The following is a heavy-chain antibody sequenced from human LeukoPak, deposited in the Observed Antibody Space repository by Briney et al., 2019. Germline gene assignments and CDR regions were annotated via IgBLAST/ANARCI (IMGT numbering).Heavy chain of an antibody. Sequence: NPSETLSLTCTVSGYSISSGYYWGWIRQPPGKGLEWIGSISHSGSTYYNPSLKSRVTISVDTSKNQFSLKLSSVTAADTAVYYCARSTIFGVPDYWGQGTLVTVSS. CDR1: GYSISSGYY. CDR3: ARSTIFGVPDY. J-gene: IGHJ4*02. V-gene: IGHV4-38-2*02. CDR2: ISHSGST. D-gene: IGHD3-3*01.